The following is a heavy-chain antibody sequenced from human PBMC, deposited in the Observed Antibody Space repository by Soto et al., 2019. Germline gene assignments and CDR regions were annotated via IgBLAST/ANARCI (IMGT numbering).Heavy chain of an antibody. CDR1: GFTFSASA. D-gene: IGHD2-15*01. J-gene: IGHJ4*02. V-gene: IGHV3-73*01. CDR2: VRSKANNYAT. Sequence: EVQLVESGGGLVQPGGSLKLSCAASGFTFSASAMHWVRQASVKGLEWVGRVRSKANNYATAYAASVEGRFTISRDDSKNTAYLQMNSLKTEDTAVYYCTRQGGYCGGGSCYAFNDYWGQGTLVTVSS. CDR3: TRQGGYCGGGSCYAFNDY.